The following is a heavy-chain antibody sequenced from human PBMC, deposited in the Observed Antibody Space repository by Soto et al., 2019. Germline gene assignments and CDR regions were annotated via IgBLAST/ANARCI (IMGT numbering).Heavy chain of an antibody. V-gene: IGHV4-59*01. CDR2: VFYGGS. CDR1: GRSLSSNY. J-gene: IGHJ4*02. D-gene: IGHD4-4*01. Sequence: PSETLSLTCSVSGRSLSSNYWSWIRQSPDKGLEWLGYVFYGGSDYNPSLEGRVSMSVETSKRQFSLKMTSVTAADTAVYYCASYRGALHFDSWGQGILVNVSS. CDR3: ASYRGALHFDS.